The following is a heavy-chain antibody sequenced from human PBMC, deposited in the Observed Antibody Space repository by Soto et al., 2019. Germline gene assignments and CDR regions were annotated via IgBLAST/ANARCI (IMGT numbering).Heavy chain of an antibody. CDR1: GYTFTSYG. Sequence: ASVKVSCKASGYTFTSYGISWVRQAPGQGLEWMGWISAYNGNTNYAQKLQGRVTMTTDTSTSTAYMELRSLRSDDTAVYYCARDSKRRDSSWYVYWGQGTLVTVSS. J-gene: IGHJ4*02. D-gene: IGHD6-13*01. V-gene: IGHV1-18*01. CDR2: ISAYNGNT. CDR3: ARDSKRRDSSWYVY.